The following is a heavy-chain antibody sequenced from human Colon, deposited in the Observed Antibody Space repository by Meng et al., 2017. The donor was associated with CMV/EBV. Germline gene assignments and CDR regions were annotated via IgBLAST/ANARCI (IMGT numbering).Heavy chain of an antibody. J-gene: IGHJ4*02. CDR1: GGSITGYY. CDR3: AGGKYNYILDY. Sequence: SETLSLTCTVSGGSITGYYLNWIRQPTGKGLEWIGSISDSGRTWYIPSLKSRVAISVDPSKNQSSLKLSSVTGADTAVYYCAGGKYNYILDYWGQGSLVTVSS. D-gene: IGHD5-18*01. CDR2: ISDSGRT. V-gene: IGHV4-4*07.